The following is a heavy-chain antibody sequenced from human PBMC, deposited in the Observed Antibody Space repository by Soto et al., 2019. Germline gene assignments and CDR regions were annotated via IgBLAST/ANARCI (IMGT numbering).Heavy chain of an antibody. CDR2: INPNSGAT. D-gene: IGHD4-4*01. CDR1: GYTFTGYY. J-gene: IGHJ4*02. CDR3: ARSRLTDYSIDY. Sequence: QVQLVQSGAEVKKPGASVKVSCKPSGYTFTGYYIHWVRQAPGQGLEWMGWINPNSGATNYALKFQGRVTMTRDTSISAGYMELNSLTSADTAVYYCARSRLTDYSIDYWGQGTLVTVSS. V-gene: IGHV1-2*02.